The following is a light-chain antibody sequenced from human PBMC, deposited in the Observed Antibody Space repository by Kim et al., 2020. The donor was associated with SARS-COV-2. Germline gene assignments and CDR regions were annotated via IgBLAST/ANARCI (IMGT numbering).Light chain of an antibody. CDR1: QSISNW. CDR2: DAS. CDR3: QQYYAYHYT. Sequence: DIQMTQTPSTLSASVGDRVTITCRATQSISNWLAWYQQKPGKAPNLLIYDASSLESGVPTRFSGSGSGTEFTLTISSLQPDDFASYYCQQYYAYHYTFGQGTKLEI. V-gene: IGKV1-5*01. J-gene: IGKJ2*01.